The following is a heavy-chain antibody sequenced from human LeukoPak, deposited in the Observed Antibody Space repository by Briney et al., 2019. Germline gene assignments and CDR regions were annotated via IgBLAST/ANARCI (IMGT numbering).Heavy chain of an antibody. J-gene: IGHJ4*02. CDR3: SRHGPSGTIDDFDV. Sequence: GGSLRLSCAAAGFRFSDSGIHWVRQASGKGLDWVGHIKSKAHKYATEYSASVKGRFTISRDDSKNTAYLQMNSLETEDTAVYYCSRHGPSGTIDDFDVWGQGALVTVSS. D-gene: IGHD1-1*01. V-gene: IGHV3-73*01. CDR1: GFRFSDSG. CDR2: IKSKAHKYAT.